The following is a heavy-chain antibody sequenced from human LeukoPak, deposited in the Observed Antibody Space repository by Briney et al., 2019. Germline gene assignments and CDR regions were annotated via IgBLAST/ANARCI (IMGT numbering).Heavy chain of an antibody. CDR2: ISAYNGNT. CDR1: GGTFSSYA. D-gene: IGHD3-3*01. Sequence: RASVKVSCKASGGTFSSYAISWVRQAPGQGLEWMGWISAYNGNTYYAQKLQGRVTLTTDTSTSTAYMELRSLTSDDTAVYYCARVPGRRPSGSSPFDYWGQGTLVTVSS. V-gene: IGHV1-18*01. J-gene: IGHJ4*02. CDR3: ARVPGRRPSGSSPFDY.